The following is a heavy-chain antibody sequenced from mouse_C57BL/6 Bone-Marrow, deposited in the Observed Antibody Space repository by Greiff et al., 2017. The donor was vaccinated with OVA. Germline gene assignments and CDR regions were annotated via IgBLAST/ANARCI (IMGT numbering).Heavy chain of an antibody. CDR1: GYTFTNYW. J-gene: IGHJ1*03. V-gene: IGHV1-63*01. Sequence: VQLQQSGAELVRPGTSVKMSCKASGYTFTNYWIGWAKQRPGHGLEWIGDIYPGGGYTNYNEKFKGKATLTADKSSSTAYMELRSLTSEDSAVYYCARTVLYWYFDVWGTGTTVTVSS. CDR3: ARTVLYWYFDV. D-gene: IGHD1-1*01. CDR2: IYPGGGYT.